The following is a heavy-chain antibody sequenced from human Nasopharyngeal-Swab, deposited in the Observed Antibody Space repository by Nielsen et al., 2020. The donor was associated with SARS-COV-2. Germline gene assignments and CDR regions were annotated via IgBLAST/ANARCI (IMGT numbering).Heavy chain of an antibody. D-gene: IGHD3-10*01. Sequence: GGSLRLSCAASGFTFSSYAMTWVRQAPGQWLEWVSVVTGSGYGTDYADSVKGRFTISRDNAKNTLYLQMNSLRAEDTAVYYCARKDVFAYGVDAFDIWGQGTMVTVSS. V-gene: IGHV3-23*01. CDR3: ARKDVFAYGVDAFDI. CDR2: VTGSGYGT. CDR1: GFTFSSYA. J-gene: IGHJ3*02.